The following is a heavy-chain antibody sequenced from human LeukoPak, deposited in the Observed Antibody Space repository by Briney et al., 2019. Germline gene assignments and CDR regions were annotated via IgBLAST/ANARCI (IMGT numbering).Heavy chain of an antibody. D-gene: IGHD3-10*01. V-gene: IGHV3-30-3*01. Sequence: PGGSLRLSCAASGFTFSSYAMSWVRQAPGKGLEWVAVISYDGSNKYYADSVKGRFTISRDNSKNTLYLQMNSLRAEDTAVYYCAREVLVRGVHYYGMDVWGQGTTVTVSS. J-gene: IGHJ6*02. CDR1: GFTFSSYA. CDR2: ISYDGSNK. CDR3: AREVLVRGVHYYGMDV.